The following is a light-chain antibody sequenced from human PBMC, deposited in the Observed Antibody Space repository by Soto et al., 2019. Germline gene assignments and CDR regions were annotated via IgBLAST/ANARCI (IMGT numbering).Light chain of an antibody. CDR2: GTS. CDR3: QQYASSPLLT. J-gene: IGKJ4*01. CDR1: QSVSSY. Sequence: EIVLTQSPATRSLSPGERATLSCRASQSVSSYLAWYQQKPGQAPRLLIFGTSSRATGIPDRFSGSGSGTDFTLSISRLEPEDFAVYYCQQYASSPLLTFGGGTKVDIK. V-gene: IGKV3-20*01.